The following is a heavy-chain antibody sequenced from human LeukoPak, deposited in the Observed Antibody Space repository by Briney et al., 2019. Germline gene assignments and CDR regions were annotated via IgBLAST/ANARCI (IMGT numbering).Heavy chain of an antibody. Sequence: PGRSLRLSCAASGFTFDDYAMHWVRQAPEKGLEWVSGICWNSGSIGYADSVKGRFTISRDNAKNSLYLQMNSLRAEDTALYYCAKGQKTYYYGSGSYLPGAPIDYWGQGTLVTVSS. D-gene: IGHD3-10*01. CDR1: GFTFDDYA. CDR2: ICWNSGSI. J-gene: IGHJ4*02. CDR3: AKGQKTYYYGSGSYLPGAPIDY. V-gene: IGHV3-9*01.